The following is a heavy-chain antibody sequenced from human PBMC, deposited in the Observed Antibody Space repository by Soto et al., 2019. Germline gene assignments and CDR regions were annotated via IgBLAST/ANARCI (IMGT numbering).Heavy chain of an antibody. J-gene: IGHJ6*02. Sequence: GGSLRLSCAASGFTFSSYGMHWVRQAPGKGLEWVAVISYDGSNKYYADSVKGRFTISRDNSKNTLYLQMNSLRAEDTAVYYCAKDRFKIAGYYYYYGMDVWGQGTTVTVSS. CDR2: ISYDGSNK. V-gene: IGHV3-30*18. CDR1: GFTFSSYG. CDR3: AKDRFKIAGYYYYYGMDV.